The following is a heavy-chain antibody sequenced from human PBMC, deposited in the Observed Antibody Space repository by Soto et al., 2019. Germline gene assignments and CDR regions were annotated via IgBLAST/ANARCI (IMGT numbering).Heavy chain of an antibody. CDR1: GGSISSGGYY. D-gene: IGHD4-17*01. J-gene: IGHJ3*02. Sequence: QVQLQESGPGLVKPSQTLSLTCTVSGGSISSGGYYWSWIRQHPGKGLEWIGYIYYSGSTYYNPSLKSRFTISLYTSKNQFSLKLSSVTAADTAVYYCARELETVTTGHSFDIWGQGTMVTVSS. CDR3: ARELETVTTGHSFDI. V-gene: IGHV4-31*03. CDR2: IYYSGST.